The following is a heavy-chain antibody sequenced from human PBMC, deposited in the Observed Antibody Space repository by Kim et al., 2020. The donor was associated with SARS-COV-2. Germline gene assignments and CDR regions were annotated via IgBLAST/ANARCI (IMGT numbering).Heavy chain of an antibody. Sequence: GGSLRLSCAASGFTFSSYGMHWVRQAPGKGLEWVAVIWYDGSNKYYADSVKGRFTISRDNSKNTLYLQMNSLRAEDTAVYYCARDIVLGSGYDWGYYGMDVWGQGTTVTVSS. CDR1: GFTFSSYG. CDR3: ARDIVLGSGYDWGYYGMDV. D-gene: IGHD5-12*01. J-gene: IGHJ6*02. V-gene: IGHV3-33*01. CDR2: IWYDGSNK.